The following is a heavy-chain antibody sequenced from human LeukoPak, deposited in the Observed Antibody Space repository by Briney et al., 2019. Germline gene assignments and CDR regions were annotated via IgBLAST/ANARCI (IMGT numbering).Heavy chain of an antibody. CDR1: GFSFSSYN. V-gene: IGHV3-21*01. CDR3: ARDPYSGAYGDTYYYFMDV. D-gene: IGHD1-26*01. CDR2: ITSSYT. J-gene: IGHJ6*03. Sequence: GGSLRLSCEASGFSFSSYNMDWVRQTPGKGLEWISSITSSYTFYADSVKGRFTISRDNARNSLYLQMNSLTAEDTAVYYCARDPYSGAYGDTYYYFMDVWGKGTTVTISS.